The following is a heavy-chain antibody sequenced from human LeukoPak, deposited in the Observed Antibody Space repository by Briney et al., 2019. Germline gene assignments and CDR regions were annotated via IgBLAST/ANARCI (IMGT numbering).Heavy chain of an antibody. D-gene: IGHD3-3*01. CDR3: AKDMFPLLEWLYSGMDV. V-gene: IGHV3-9*01. CDR1: GFTFDDYA. Sequence: CLRLSCAAPGFTFDDYAMHWVRQAPGKGLEWVSGISWNSGSIGYADSVKGRFTISRDNAKNSLYLQMNSLRAEDTALYYCAKDMFPLLEWLYSGMDVWGQGTTVTVSS. CDR2: ISWNSGSI. J-gene: IGHJ6*02.